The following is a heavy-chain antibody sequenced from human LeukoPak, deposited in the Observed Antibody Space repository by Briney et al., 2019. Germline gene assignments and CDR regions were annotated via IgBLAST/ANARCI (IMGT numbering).Heavy chain of an antibody. D-gene: IGHD2-15*01. V-gene: IGHV3-64*01. Sequence: GVSLRLSCAASGFTFSSYAMHWVRQAPGKGLEYVSAISSNGGSTYYANSVKGRFTISRDNSKNTLYLQMGSLRAEDMAVYYCARAPSVVVAATDYFDYWGQGTLVTVSS. CDR2: ISSNGGST. CDR1: GFTFSSYA. J-gene: IGHJ4*02. CDR3: ARAPSVVVAATDYFDY.